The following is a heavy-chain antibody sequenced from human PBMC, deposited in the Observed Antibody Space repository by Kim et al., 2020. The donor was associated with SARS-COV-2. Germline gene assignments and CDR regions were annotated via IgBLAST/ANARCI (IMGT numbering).Heavy chain of an antibody. CDR2: GNGDT. J-gene: IGHJ4*02. CDR3: APMVRGY. Sequence: GNGDTKYSQKFQGRVTITSDTSANTAYMYLSSLRSEDTAVYYCAPMVRGYWGQGTLVTVSS. D-gene: IGHD3-10*01. V-gene: IGHV1-3*01.